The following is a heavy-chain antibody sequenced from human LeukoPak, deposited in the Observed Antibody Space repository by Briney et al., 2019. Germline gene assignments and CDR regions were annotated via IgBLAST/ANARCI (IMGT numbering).Heavy chain of an antibody. CDR1: GFTFSSYS. V-gene: IGHV3-48*01. CDR3: ARDLVAPYDSYYYYYMDV. Sequence: PGGSLRLSCAASGFTFSSYSMNWVRQAPGKGLEWVSYISSSSSTIYYADSVKGRFTISRDNAKNSLYLQMNSLRAEDTAVYYCARDLVAPYDSYYYYYMDVWGKGTTVTVSS. J-gene: IGHJ6*03. CDR2: ISSSSSTI. D-gene: IGHD3-22*01.